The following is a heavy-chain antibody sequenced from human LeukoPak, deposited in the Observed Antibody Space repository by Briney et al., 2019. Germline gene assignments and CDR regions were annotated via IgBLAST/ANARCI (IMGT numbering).Heavy chain of an antibody. CDR2: ICGGGTT. V-gene: IGHV3-53*01. D-gene: IGHD6-13*01. Sequence: GGSLRLSCAASGFTVSSNCMSWVRQAPGKGLKWVSAICGGGTTYYADSAKGRFTISRDISKNTVYLQMNSLRAEDTAVYYCATGVASGGPPMCWGQGTLVTVSS. J-gene: IGHJ4*02. CDR3: ATGVASGGPPMC. CDR1: GFTVSSNC.